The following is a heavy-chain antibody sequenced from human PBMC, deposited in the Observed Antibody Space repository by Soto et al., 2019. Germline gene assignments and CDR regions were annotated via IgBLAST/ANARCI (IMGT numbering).Heavy chain of an antibody. CDR1: GFTVSSNF. CDR3: ARGLYYYDSSGYLRTHDAFEI. J-gene: IGHJ3*02. CDR2: IGTTDGT. V-gene: IGHV3-66*01. Sequence: GGSLRLSCAASGFTVSSNFMSWFRQPPGKGLEWISVIGTTDGTYYAGSVKGRFTISTDNFKNTLYLQMNSLRAEDTAVYYCARGLYYYDSSGYLRTHDAFEIWGQGTMVTVSS. D-gene: IGHD3-22*01.